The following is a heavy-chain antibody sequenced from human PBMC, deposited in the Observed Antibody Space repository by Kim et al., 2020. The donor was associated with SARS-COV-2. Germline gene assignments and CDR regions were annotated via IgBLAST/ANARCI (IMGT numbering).Heavy chain of an antibody. D-gene: IGHD3-9*01. Sequence: GGSLRLSCAASGFTVSSNYMSWVRQAPGRGLEWVSVIYSGGSTYYADSVKGRFTISRDNSKNTLYLQMNSLRAEDTAVYYCARDIGYDTLTGPMAFDYWGQGTLVTVSS. V-gene: IGHV3-66*01. CDR1: GFTVSSNY. CDR2: IYSGGST. CDR3: ARDIGYDTLTGPMAFDY. J-gene: IGHJ4*02.